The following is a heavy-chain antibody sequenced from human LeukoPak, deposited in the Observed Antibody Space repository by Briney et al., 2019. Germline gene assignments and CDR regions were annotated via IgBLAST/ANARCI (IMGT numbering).Heavy chain of an antibody. J-gene: IGHJ4*02. V-gene: IGHV4-61*01. Sequence: SETLSLTCTVSGGSVSSGSYYWSWIRQPPGKGLEWIGYTYYSGSTNYNPSLKSRVTISVDTSKNQFSLKLSSVTAADTAVYYCARAVSVVAATLFDYWGQGTLVTVSS. CDR2: TYYSGST. CDR1: GGSVSSGSYY. CDR3: ARAVSVVAATLFDY. D-gene: IGHD2-15*01.